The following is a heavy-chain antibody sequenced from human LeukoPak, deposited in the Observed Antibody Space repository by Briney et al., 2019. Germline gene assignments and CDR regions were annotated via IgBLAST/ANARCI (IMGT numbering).Heavy chain of an antibody. CDR3: ARPNSGGYNDAFDI. Sequence: SETLSLTCAVHNGSFSDYYWSWVRQSPEKGLEWIAEMHHSGRTNYNPSLQSRVTISVDKSKNQFSVKLNSMTAADTAVYYCARPNSGGYNDAFDIWGQGTMVTVSS. V-gene: IGHV4-34*01. D-gene: IGHD1-26*01. CDR2: MHHSGRT. J-gene: IGHJ3*02. CDR1: NGSFSDYY.